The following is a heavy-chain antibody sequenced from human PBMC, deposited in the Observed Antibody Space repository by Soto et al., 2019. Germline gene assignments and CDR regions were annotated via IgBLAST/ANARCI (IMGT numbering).Heavy chain of an antibody. CDR1: GVSFSGFS. V-gene: IGHV4-34*01. CDR2: INHSGST. Sequence: QVQLQQWGAGLLKPSGTLSLTCAVYGVSFSGFSWSWIRQPPGKGLEWIGEINHSGSTNYNPSFKSRVTISEDTSKNQFSLKLSSVTAADTAVYYCARGRKVYTSTSYVDWGQGTLVTVSS. D-gene: IGHD6-13*01. CDR3: ARGRKVYTSTSYVD. J-gene: IGHJ4*02.